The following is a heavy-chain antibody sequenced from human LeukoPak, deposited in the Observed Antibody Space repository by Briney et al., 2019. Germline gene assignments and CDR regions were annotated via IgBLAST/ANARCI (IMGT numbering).Heavy chain of an antibody. CDR2: ISYDGSNK. V-gene: IGHV3-30*04. D-gene: IGHD4-17*01. CDR1: GFTFSSYA. J-gene: IGHJ4*02. Sequence: GGSLRLSCAASGFTFSSYAMHWVRQAPGKGLEWVAVISYDGSNKYYADSVKGRFTISRDNSKNTLYLQMNSLRAEDTAVYYCARDYFRTTVTTYKYWGQGTLVTVSS. CDR3: ARDYFRTTVTTYKY.